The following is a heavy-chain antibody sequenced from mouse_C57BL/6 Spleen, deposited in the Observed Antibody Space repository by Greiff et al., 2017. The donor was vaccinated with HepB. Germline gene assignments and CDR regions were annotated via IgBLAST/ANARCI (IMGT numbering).Heavy chain of an antibody. D-gene: IGHD3-1*01. CDR1: GYSFTGYF. V-gene: IGHV1-20*01. Sequence: EVQRVESGPELVKPGDSVKISCKASGYSFTGYFMNWVMQSHGKSLEWIGRINPYNGDTFYNQKFKGKATLTVDKSSSTAHMELRSLTSEDSAVYYCARSGGPHYAMDYWGQGTSVTVSS. J-gene: IGHJ4*01. CDR3: ARSGGPHYAMDY. CDR2: INPYNGDT.